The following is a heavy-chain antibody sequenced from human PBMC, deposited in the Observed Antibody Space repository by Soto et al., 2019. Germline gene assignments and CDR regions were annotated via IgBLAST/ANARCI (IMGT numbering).Heavy chain of an antibody. D-gene: IGHD1-1*01. CDR2: IWSDGNNR. Sequence: QVQLVESGGGVVQPGRSLRLSCAASGFMFSNHGMPWGRQAPGKGLEWVAVIWSDGNNRYYADSVKGRFTISRDNSKNTVYLQMNSLRAEDTAVYYCVRGDNWNEEASDYWGQGTLVTVSS. V-gene: IGHV3-33*01. CDR1: GFMFSNHG. J-gene: IGHJ4*02. CDR3: VRGDNWNEEASDY.